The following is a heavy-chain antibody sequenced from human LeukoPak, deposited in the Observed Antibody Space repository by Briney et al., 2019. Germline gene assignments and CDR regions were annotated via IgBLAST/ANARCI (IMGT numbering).Heavy chain of an antibody. CDR2: IFYSGPT. Sequence: SETLSLTCTVSGDSIRRYYWSWIPDPPEKGREWVGYIFYSGPTDSNPSLKSRVTISVDTPKKQFSLKLSSVAAADTAVYYCARTYCSGGSCHFDYWGQGTLVTVSS. CDR1: GDSIRRYY. J-gene: IGHJ4*02. V-gene: IGHV4-59*08. D-gene: IGHD2-15*01. CDR3: ARTYCSGGSCHFDY.